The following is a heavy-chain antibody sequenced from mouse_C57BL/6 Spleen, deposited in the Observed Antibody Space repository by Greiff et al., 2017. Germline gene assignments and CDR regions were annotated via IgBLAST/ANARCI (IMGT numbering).Heavy chain of an antibody. D-gene: IGHD2-4*01. V-gene: IGHV1-72*01. J-gene: IGHJ4*01. CDR1: GYTFTSYW. Sequence: QVQLKQPGAELVKPGASVKLSCKASGYTFTSYWMHWVKQRPGRGLEWIGRIDPNSGGTKYNEKFTSKATLTVDKSSSTAYMQLSSLTSDDAAVYYCARKPYYDYLYYAMDYWGQGTSVTVSS. CDR2: IDPNSGGT. CDR3: ARKPYYDYLYYAMDY.